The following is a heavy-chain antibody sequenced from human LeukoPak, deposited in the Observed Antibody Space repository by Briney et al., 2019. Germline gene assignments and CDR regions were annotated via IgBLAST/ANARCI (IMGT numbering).Heavy chain of an antibody. V-gene: IGHV1-8*01. CDR1: GYTFTSYD. Sequence: ASVKVSCKASGYTFTSYDINWVRQATGQGLEWMGWMNPNSGNTGYAQKFQGRVTMTRNTSISTAYTELSSLRSEDTAVYYCARGRTRYSGYDYGYWGQGTLVTVSS. J-gene: IGHJ4*02. D-gene: IGHD5-12*01. CDR2: MNPNSGNT. CDR3: ARGRTRYSGYDYGY.